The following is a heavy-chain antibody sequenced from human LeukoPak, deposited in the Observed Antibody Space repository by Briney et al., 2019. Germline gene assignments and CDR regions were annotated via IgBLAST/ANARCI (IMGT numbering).Heavy chain of an antibody. CDR3: ARELRGPPNAGFHY. V-gene: IGHV1-58*02. D-gene: IGHD6-13*01. CDR2: IVVGSGNT. J-gene: IGHJ4*02. CDR1: GFTFTSSA. Sequence: SVEVSCKASGFTFTSSAMQWVRQARGQRLEWIGWIVVGSGNTNYAQKFQERVTITRDMSTSTAYMELSSLRSEDTAVYYCARELRGPPNAGFHYWGQGTLVTVSS.